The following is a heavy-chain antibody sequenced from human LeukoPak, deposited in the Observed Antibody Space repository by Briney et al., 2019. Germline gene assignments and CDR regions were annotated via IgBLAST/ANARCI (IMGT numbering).Heavy chain of an antibody. J-gene: IGHJ4*02. V-gene: IGHV3-21*01. CDR3: ARERGSSFDY. CDR2: ISSSSSYI. Sequence: GGSLRLSCAASGFTFSSYSMNWVRQAPGKGLEWVSSISSSSSYIYYADSVKGRFTISRDNAKNSLYLRMKSLRAEDTAVYYCARERGSSFDYWGQGTLVTVSS. CDR1: GFTFSSYS. D-gene: IGHD1-26*01.